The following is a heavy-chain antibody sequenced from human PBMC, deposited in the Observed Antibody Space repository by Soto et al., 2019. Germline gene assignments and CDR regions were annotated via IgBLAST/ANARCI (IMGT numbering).Heavy chain of an antibody. V-gene: IGHV3-7*04. CDR3: ARATTLLYFDY. CDR1: GFTFTSYW. J-gene: IGHJ4*02. CDR2: IEEDGSEK. D-gene: IGHD1-7*01. Sequence: EVQLVESGGGLVQPGGSLRLSCAASGFTFTSYWMTWVRQAPGKGLEWVANIEEDGSEKYYVDSVRGRFTISRDNAKNSLFLQMNSLGAEDTAVYYCARATTLLYFDYWGQGTLVTVSS.